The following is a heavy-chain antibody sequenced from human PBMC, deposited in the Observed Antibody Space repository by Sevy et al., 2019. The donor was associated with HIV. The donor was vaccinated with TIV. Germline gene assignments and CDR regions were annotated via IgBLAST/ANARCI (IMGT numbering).Heavy chain of an antibody. J-gene: IGHJ4*03. D-gene: IGHD3-10*02. CDR3: ARDVRGEGIRPGDLDY. CDR2: IWNDGSNK. V-gene: IGHV3-33*01. Sequence: GGSLRPSCAASGFTFSDYGMQWVRQAPGKGLEWVAVIWNDGSNKYYADSVKGRFTTSRDNSSNTLYLQMNSLRAEDTAVYYCARDVRGEGIRPGDLDYWGHGTLVTVSS. CDR1: GFTFSDYG.